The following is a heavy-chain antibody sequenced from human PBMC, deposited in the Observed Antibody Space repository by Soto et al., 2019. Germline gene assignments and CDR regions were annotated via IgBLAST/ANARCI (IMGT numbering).Heavy chain of an antibody. CDR1: GFTFSSFS. CDR2: TSSDGGIK. V-gene: IGHV3-30-3*01. Sequence: QVQLMESGGGVVQPGGSLRLSSATSGFTFSSFSMHWFRQAPGKGLEWVAVTSSDGGIKYYADLVKGRFPISRDNSKNTLYLQMNSLRPEDTAVYYCAREVVTTQWYFDNWGQGIPVIVSS. D-gene: IGHD6-19*01. CDR3: AREVVTTQWYFDN. J-gene: IGHJ4*02.